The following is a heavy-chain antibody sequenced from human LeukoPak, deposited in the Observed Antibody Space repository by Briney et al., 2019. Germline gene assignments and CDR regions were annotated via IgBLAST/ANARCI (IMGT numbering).Heavy chain of an antibody. V-gene: IGHV4-39*01. Sequence: SETLSLTCTVSGGSISSSSYYWGWIRQPPGKGLEWIGSIYYSGSTYYNPSLKSRVTISVDTSKNQFSLKLSSVTAADTAVYYCARHVVGSSWYEYYYMDVWGKGTTVTVSS. CDR3: ARHVVGSSWYEYYYMDV. CDR1: GGSISSSSYY. CDR2: IYYSGST. D-gene: IGHD6-13*01. J-gene: IGHJ6*03.